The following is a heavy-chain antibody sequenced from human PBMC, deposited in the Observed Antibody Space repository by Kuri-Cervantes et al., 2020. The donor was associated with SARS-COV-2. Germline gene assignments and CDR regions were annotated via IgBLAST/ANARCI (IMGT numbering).Heavy chain of an antibody. Sequence: GGSLRLSCAASGFTFSSYAMHWVRQAPGKGLEWVAVISYDGSNKYYADSVKGRFTISRDNAKNSLYLQMNSLRAEDTAVYYCARGRSDYYDILTGYSPYYYYYMDVWGKGTTVTVSS. D-gene: IGHD3-9*01. J-gene: IGHJ6*03. CDR1: GFTFSSYA. CDR3: ARGRSDYYDILTGYSPYYYYYMDV. CDR2: ISYDGSNK. V-gene: IGHV3-30*04.